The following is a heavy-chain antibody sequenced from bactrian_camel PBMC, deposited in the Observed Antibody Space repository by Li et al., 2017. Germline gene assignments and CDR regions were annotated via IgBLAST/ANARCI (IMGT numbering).Heavy chain of an antibody. CDR1: AYAIHGSF. Sequence: VQLVESGGGSVQAGGSLRLSCAASAYAIHGSFCMGWFRQAPGKEREGIAAIYRGGGRTWYADSVKGRSAISQDQGVNTVFLQMNSLKPEDTALYYCAASLPPSRECTLTESKYAYWGQGTQVTVS. CDR3: AASLPPSRECTLTESKYAY. V-gene: IGHV3S40*01. D-gene: IGHD1*01. CDR2: IYRGGGRT. J-gene: IGHJ4*01.